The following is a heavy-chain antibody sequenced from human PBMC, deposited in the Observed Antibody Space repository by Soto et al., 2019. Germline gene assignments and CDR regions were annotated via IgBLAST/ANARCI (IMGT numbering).Heavy chain of an antibody. J-gene: IGHJ6*02. V-gene: IGHV1-18*01. D-gene: IGHD3-10*01. Sequence: ASVKVSCKTSGYSFSNYGISWVRQAPGQGLEWLGWISDYNGNTNYAQKFQGRVIMTTDTSTKTAYMVLRSLRFDDTAVYYCARDGYYGSGSYGMDVWGQGTKVTVSS. CDR3: ARDGYYGSGSYGMDV. CDR1: GYSFSNYG. CDR2: ISDYNGNT.